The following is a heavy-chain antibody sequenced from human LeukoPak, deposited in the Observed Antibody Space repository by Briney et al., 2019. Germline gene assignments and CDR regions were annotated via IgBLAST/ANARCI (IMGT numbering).Heavy chain of an antibody. D-gene: IGHD3-3*01. CDR1: GGSIGSGSYY. V-gene: IGHV4-61*02. J-gene: IGHJ4*02. CDR2: IYTSGST. CDR3: ARETIPEGLDY. Sequence: PSETLSLTCTVSGGSIGSGSYYWSWIRQPAGKGLEWIGRIYTSGSTNYNPSLKSRVTISVDTSKNQFSLKLSSVTAADTAVYYCARETIPEGLDYWGQGTLVTVSS.